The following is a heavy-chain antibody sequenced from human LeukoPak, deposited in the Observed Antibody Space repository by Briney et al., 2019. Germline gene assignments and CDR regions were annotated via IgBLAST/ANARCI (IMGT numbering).Heavy chain of an antibody. CDR2: IYSGGST. D-gene: IGHD5-18*01. Sequence: PGGSLRLSCAASGFTVSSNYMSWVRQAPGKGLEWVSVIYSGGSTYYADSVKGRFTFSRDNSKNTLFLQMNSLRAVDTAMYYCARDPGYSYGLWYFDLWGRGTLLTVSS. CDR1: GFTVSSNY. CDR3: ARDPGYSYGLWYFDL. V-gene: IGHV3-53*01. J-gene: IGHJ2*01.